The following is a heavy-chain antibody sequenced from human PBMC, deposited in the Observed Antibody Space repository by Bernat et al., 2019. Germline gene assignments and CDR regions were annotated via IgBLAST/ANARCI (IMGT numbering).Heavy chain of an antibody. D-gene: IGHD5-18*01. CDR1: GGSFSGYY. Sequence: QVQLQQWGAGLLKPSETLSLTCAVYGGSFSGYYWSWIRQPPGKGLEWIGEINHSGSTNYNPSLKSRVTISVDTSKNQFSLKLSSVTAADTAVYYCARGLGLLKCSYGSSWGQGALVTVSS. CDR3: ARGLGLLKCSYGSS. V-gene: IGHV4-34*01. CDR2: INHSGST. J-gene: IGHJ4*02.